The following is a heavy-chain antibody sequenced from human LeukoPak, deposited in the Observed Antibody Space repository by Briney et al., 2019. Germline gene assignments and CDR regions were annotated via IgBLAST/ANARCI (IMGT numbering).Heavy chain of an antibody. V-gene: IGHV3-30*03. CDR3: ARGLPTNAFDI. D-gene: IGHD5-12*01. J-gene: IGHJ3*02. CDR2: ISYDGSHK. CDR1: GFSFSSYG. Sequence: GGSLRLSCAASGFSFSSYGMHWVRQAPGKGLEWVAVISYDGSHKYYADSVKGRITISRDNAKNTLYLQMNSLRAEDTAVYYCARGLPTNAFDIWGQGTMVTVSS.